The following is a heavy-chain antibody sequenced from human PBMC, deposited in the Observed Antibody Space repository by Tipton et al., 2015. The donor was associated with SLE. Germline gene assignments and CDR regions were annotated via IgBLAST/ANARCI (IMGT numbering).Heavy chain of an antibody. J-gene: IGHJ4*02. CDR1: GGSISSYY. D-gene: IGHD5-12*01. V-gene: IGHV4-59*08. Sequence: LSLTCTVSGGSISSYYWSWIRQPPGKGLEWIGYIYYSGRTNYNPSLKSRVTISVDTPKNQFSLKLSSVTAADTAVYYCAGTDETGGSPIVATTRVDYWGQGTLVTVSS. CDR2: IYYSGRT. CDR3: AGTDETGGSPIVATTRVDY.